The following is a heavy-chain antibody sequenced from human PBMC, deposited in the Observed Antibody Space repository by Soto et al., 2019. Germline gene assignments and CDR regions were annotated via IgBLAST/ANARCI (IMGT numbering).Heavy chain of an antibody. CDR2: IYYSGST. D-gene: IGHD7-27*01. Sequence: QVQLQESGPGLVKPSETLSLTCTVSGGSVSSGSYYWSWIRQPPGKGLEWIGYIYYSGSTNYNPSLKSRVTIAVDTSKNQFSLKLGSVTAADTAVYYCARFHPGDSRARRYFDLWGRGTLVTVSS. V-gene: IGHV4-61*01. CDR1: GGSVSSGSYY. J-gene: IGHJ2*01. CDR3: ARFHPGDSRARRYFDL.